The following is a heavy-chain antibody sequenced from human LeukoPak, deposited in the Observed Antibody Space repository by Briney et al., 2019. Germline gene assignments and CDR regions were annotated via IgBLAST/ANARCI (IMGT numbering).Heavy chain of an antibody. CDR2: IIPIFGTA. CDR1: GGTFSSYA. Sequence: SVKVSCKASGGTFSSYAISWVRKAPGQGLEWMGGIIPIFGTANYAQKFQGRVTITTDESTSTAYMELSSLRSEDTAVYYCARDKSGYSSGFDYWGQGTLVTVSS. V-gene: IGHV1-69*05. J-gene: IGHJ4*02. D-gene: IGHD6-19*01. CDR3: ARDKSGYSSGFDY.